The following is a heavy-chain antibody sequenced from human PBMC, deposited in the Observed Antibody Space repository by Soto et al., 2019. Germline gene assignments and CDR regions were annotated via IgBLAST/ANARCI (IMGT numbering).Heavy chain of an antibody. Sequence: EVQLVETGGGLIQPGGSLRLSCAASGFTVSSNYMSWVRQAPGKGLEWVSVIYSGGSTYYADSVKGRFTISRDNSKNTLYLQMNSLRAEDTAVYYCVLTFSSRWYNWFDPWGQGTLVTVSS. J-gene: IGHJ5*02. CDR2: IYSGGST. V-gene: IGHV3-53*02. CDR3: VLTFSSRWYNWFDP. CDR1: GFTVSSNY. D-gene: IGHD6-19*01.